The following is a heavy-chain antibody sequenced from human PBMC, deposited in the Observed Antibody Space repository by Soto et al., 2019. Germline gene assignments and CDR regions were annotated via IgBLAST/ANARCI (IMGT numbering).Heavy chain of an antibody. V-gene: IGHV3-23*01. CDR3: AKNVWGITIFGGMDV. CDR2: ISGSGGST. J-gene: IGHJ6*02. CDR1: GFTYSSYA. Sequence: PGGSLRLSCAASGFTYSSYAMSWVRQAPGKGLEWVSAISGSGGSTYYADSVKGRFTISRDNSKNTLYLQMNSLRAEDTAVYYCAKNVWGITIFGGMDVWGQGTTVTVS. D-gene: IGHD3-9*01.